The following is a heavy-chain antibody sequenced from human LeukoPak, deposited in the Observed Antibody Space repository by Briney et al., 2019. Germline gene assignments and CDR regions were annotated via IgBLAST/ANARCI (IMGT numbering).Heavy chain of an antibody. Sequence: GGSLRLSCAASGFTFSSYSLNWVRQAPGKGLEWVSSISSSSYIYYADSVKGRFTTSRDNAKNSLYLQMNSLRAEDTAVYYCARHYDSNSYGPGYWGQGTLVTVSS. D-gene: IGHD3-22*01. CDR1: GFTFSSYS. V-gene: IGHV3-21*01. J-gene: IGHJ4*02. CDR3: ARHYDSNSYGPGY. CDR2: ISSSSYI.